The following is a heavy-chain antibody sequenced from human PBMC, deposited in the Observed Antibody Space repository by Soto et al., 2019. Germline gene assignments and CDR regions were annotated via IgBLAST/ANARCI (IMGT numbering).Heavy chain of an antibody. CDR2: ISGSGGST. CDR1: GFTFSSYA. D-gene: IGHD3-10*01. J-gene: IGHJ4*02. CDR3: AKDLSYYGSGSYPTFDY. V-gene: IGHV3-23*01. Sequence: EVQLLESGGGLVQPGGSLRLSCAASGFTFSSYAMSWVRQAPGKGLEWVSAISGSGGSTYYADSVKGRFTISRDNSKNTLYLQMNSLRADDTAVYYCAKDLSYYGSGSYPTFDYWGQGTLVTVSS.